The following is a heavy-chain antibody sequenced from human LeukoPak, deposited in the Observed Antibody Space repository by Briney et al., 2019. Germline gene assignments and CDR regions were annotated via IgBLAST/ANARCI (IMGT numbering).Heavy chain of an antibody. J-gene: IGHJ4*02. Sequence: QPGVSLRLSCGASGFIVSSYYMSGVRQSPGRGLEAVSVIYTGGTTYYADSVKGRFTISRDNSKDTLYLQMNSLRAEDTAVYYCARDPETVRGVIPYWGQGTLVTVSS. V-gene: IGHV3-66*01. CDR1: GFIVSSYY. D-gene: IGHD3-10*01. CDR3: ARDPETVRGVIPY. CDR2: IYTGGTT.